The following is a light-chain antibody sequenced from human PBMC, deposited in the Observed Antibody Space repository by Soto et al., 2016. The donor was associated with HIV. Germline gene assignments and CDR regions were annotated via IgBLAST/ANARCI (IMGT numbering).Light chain of an antibody. Sequence: SYDLTQAPSVSVSPGQTASITCSGDKLGDKYVCWYQQKPGQSPVLVIYQDNRRPSGIPERFSGANSGNTATLTISGTQPMDEADYFCQAWDSNTAVFGTGTKVTV. V-gene: IGLV3-1*01. CDR3: QAWDSNTAV. J-gene: IGLJ1*01. CDR2: QDN. CDR1: KLGDKY.